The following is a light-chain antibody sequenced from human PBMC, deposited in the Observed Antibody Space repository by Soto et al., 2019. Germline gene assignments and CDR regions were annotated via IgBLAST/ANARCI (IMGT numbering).Light chain of an antibody. CDR1: SSDVGSYNY. Sequence: QSALAQPASVSGSPGQSITISCTGTSSDVGSYNYVSWYQHHPGKAPQLILYDVRDRPSGISNRFSGSKSGNTASLTISGLQAEDEAHYYCSSYTTTNTWVFGGGTKLTVL. J-gene: IGLJ3*02. CDR2: DVR. CDR3: SSYTTTNTWV. V-gene: IGLV2-14*01.